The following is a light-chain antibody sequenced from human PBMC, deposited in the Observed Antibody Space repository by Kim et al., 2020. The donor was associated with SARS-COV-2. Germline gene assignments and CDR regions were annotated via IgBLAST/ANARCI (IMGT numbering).Light chain of an antibody. CDR1: EDVYSY. J-gene: IGKJ1*01. Sequence: GDRVTITCRASEDVYSYLAWYQQKPGKAPKVLIYSASTLQNGVPSRFSGSGFGRDFTLTIASLQSEDFATYYCQQYYSRPPWTFGQGTKVDIK. V-gene: IGKV1-8*01. CDR2: SAS. CDR3: QQYYSRPPWT.